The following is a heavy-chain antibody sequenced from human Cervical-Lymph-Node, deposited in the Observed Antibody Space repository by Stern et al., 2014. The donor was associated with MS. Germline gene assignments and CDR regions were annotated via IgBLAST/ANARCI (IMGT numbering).Heavy chain of an antibody. V-gene: IGHV2-5*02. CDR1: GFSLSTSGVG. J-gene: IGHJ4*02. D-gene: IGHD5-18*01. CDR3: AHMPSYALFDY. Sequence: QITLKESGPTLVKPTQTLTLTCTFSGFSLSTSGVGVGWIRQPPGKALEWLALIYSDDDKRYSPSLKSRLTITKDPSKNQVVLTMTYMDPVDTATYYCAHMPSYALFDYWGQGTLVTVSS. CDR2: IYSDDDK.